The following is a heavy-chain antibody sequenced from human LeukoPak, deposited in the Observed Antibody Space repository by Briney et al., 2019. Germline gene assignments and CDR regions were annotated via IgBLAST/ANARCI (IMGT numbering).Heavy chain of an antibody. CDR3: ARDRDGYNYFDY. CDR2: IYYSGST. D-gene: IGHD5-24*01. J-gene: IGHJ4*02. Sequence: SETLSLTCTVSGGSISSSSYYWGWIRQPPGKGLEWIGSIYYSGSTYYNPSLKSRDTISVDTSKNQFSLKLSSVTAADTAVYYCARDRDGYNYFDYWGQGTLVTVSS. V-gene: IGHV4-39*07. CDR1: GGSISSSSYY.